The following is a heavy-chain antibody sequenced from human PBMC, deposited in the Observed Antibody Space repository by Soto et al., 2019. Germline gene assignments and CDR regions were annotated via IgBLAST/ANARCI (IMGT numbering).Heavy chain of an antibody. J-gene: IGHJ5*02. Sequence: GESLKISCDGSGYIFTGYWIVWVRQMPGKGLEWMGIVYPSDSRTKYSPSFEGQVTFSADTSTNTAYLQWTSLKASDTAMYYCARGNVANWFGPWGQGTLVTVSS. CDR2: VYPSDSRT. CDR3: ARGNVANWFGP. CDR1: GYIFTGYW. V-gene: IGHV5-51*01.